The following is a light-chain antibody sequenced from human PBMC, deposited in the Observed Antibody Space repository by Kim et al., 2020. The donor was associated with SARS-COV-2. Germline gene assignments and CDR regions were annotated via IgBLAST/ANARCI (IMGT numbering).Light chain of an antibody. Sequence: EIVMTQSPATLSVSPGERATLSCRASQSVSSNLAGYQQKPGQAPRLLIYGASTRATGIPARFSGSGSGREFTLTISSLQSEDFAVYYWQQYKNWPPITFGQGTRLEIK. V-gene: IGKV3-15*01. CDR3: QQYKNWPPIT. CDR2: GAS. J-gene: IGKJ5*01. CDR1: QSVSSN.